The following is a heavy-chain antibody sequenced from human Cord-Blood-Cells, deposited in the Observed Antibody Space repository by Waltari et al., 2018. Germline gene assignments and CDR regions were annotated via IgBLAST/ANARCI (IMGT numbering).Heavy chain of an antibody. CDR1: GGTFSSYA. CDR3: ARDIVVVVAATPGYYYGMDV. J-gene: IGHJ6*02. CDR2: IIPIFGTA. Sequence: QVQLVQSGAEVKKPGSSVKVSCTASGGTFSSYAISWVRQAPAKGLEWMGGIIPIFGTANYAQKFQGRVTITADESTSTAYMELSSLRSEDTAVYYCARDIVVVVAATPGYYYGMDVWGQGTTVTVSS. V-gene: IGHV1-69*01. D-gene: IGHD2-15*01.